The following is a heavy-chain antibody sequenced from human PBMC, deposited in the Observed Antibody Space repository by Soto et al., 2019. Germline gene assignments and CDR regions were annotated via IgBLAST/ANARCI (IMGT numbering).Heavy chain of an antibody. D-gene: IGHD3-3*01. CDR2: IYYSGST. Sequence: SETLSLTCTVSGGSISSSSYCWGWIRQPPGKGLEWIGSIYYSGSTYYNPSLKSRVTISVDTSKNQFSLKLSSVTAADTAVYYCARHYYHYDFWSGYYHGLNWFDPWAREPWSPSPQ. CDR1: GGSISSSSYC. J-gene: IGHJ5*02. CDR3: ARHYYHYDFWSGYYHGLNWFDP. V-gene: IGHV4-39*01.